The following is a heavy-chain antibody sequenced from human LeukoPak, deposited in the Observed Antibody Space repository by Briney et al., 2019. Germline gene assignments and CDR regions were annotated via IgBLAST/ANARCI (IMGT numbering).Heavy chain of an antibody. D-gene: IGHD2-15*01. V-gene: IGHV3-64D*09. CDR3: VRGYSFGPYGMDV. CDR2: ISDSGGST. CDR1: GDSVSSDSYY. J-gene: IGHJ6*02. Sequence: ETLSLTCTVSGDSVSSDSYYWSWIRQPPGKGLEYVSAISDSGGSTYYADSVKGRFTISRDNSKNTLYLQMSSLRAEDTAVYFCVRGYSFGPYGMDVWGQGTTVTVSS.